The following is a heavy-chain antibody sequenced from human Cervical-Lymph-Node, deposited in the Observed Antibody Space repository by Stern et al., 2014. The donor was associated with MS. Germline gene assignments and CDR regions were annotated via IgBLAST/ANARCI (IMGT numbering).Heavy chain of an antibody. V-gene: IGHV3-30*18. Sequence: VQLEESGGGVVQPGRSLRLSCAATGFTFSNYGMYWVRQAPGKGLEWVAVISYDGNTKYYADSVKGRFTVSRDNSSNTLYLQMNSLRGDDTAVYYCVKVEVATINFYFDHWGQGTLVTVSS. J-gene: IGHJ4*02. D-gene: IGHD5-24*01. CDR1: GFTFSNYG. CDR3: VKVEVATINFYFDH. CDR2: ISYDGNTK.